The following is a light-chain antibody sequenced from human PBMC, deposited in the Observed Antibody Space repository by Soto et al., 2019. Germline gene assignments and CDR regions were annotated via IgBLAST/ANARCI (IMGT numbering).Light chain of an antibody. J-gene: IGLJ2*01. CDR3: GSYAGSITSVV. V-gene: IGLV2-23*01. Sequence: QSALTQPASVAGFPGLSISLTCSGTTSGVGSYNLAFWYQQHPCKAPKLMISEGSKRPCGVSNRFSGSKSGNTASLTISGLQAEDEADYYGGSYAGSITSVVFGGGTKRPVL. CDR1: TSGVGSYNL. CDR2: EGS.